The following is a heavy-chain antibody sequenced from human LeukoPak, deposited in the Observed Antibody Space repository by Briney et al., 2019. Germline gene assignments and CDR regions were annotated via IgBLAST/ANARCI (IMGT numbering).Heavy chain of an antibody. CDR1: GGSISSYY. J-gene: IGHJ3*02. CDR2: IYYSGST. V-gene: IGHV4-59*01. D-gene: IGHD6-13*01. CDR3: ARDGVYTKRDAFDI. Sequence: SETLSLSCTVSGGSISSYYWSWIRQPPGKGLEWIGYIYYSGSTNYNPSLKSRVTISVDTSENQFSLKLSSVTAADTAVYYCARDGVYTKRDAFDIWGQGTMVTVSS.